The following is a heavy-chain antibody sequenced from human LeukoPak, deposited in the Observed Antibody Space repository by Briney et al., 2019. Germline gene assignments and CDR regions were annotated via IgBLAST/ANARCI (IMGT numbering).Heavy chain of an antibody. CDR1: GGSNGSSDYY. CDR2: IYYSGST. V-gene: IGHV4-61*05. J-gene: IGHJ4*02. CDR3: ARQSPLGYCSGGSCYHAGGNFDY. Sequence: PSETLSLTCTVSGGSNGSSDYYWSWIRQPPGKGLEWIGYIYYSGSTNYNPSLKSRVTISVDTSKNQFSLKLSSVTAADTAVYYCARQSPLGYCSGGSCYHAGGNFDYWGQGTLVTVSS. D-gene: IGHD2-15*01.